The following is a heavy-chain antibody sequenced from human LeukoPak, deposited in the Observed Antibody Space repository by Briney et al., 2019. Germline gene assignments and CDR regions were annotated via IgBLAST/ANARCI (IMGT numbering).Heavy chain of an antibody. CDR1: GFTFSSYA. CDR2: ISGSGGST. V-gene: IGHV3-23*01. J-gene: IGHJ4*02. D-gene: IGHD3-9*01. Sequence: GGSLRLSCAASGFTFSSYAMSWVRQAPGKGLEWVSAISGSGGSTYYADSVKGRFTISRDNSKNTLYLQMNSLRAEDTAVYYCAKVLRDILTGYLDYWGQGTLVTVSS. CDR3: AKVLRDILTGYLDY.